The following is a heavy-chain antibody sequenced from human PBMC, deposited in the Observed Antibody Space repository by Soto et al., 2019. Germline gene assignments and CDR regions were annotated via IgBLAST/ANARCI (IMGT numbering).Heavy chain of an antibody. CDR2: IYYSGST. CDR3: ARSYYYDSSGYYSHYGMDV. J-gene: IGHJ6*02. V-gene: IGHV4-61*01. Sequence: PSETLSLTCTVSGGSVSSGSYYWSWIRQPPGKGLEWIGYIYYSGSTNYNPSLKSRVTISVDTSKNQFSLKLSSVTAADTAVYYCARSYYYDSSGYYSHYGMDVWGQGTTVTVSS. CDR1: GGSVSSGSYY. D-gene: IGHD3-22*01.